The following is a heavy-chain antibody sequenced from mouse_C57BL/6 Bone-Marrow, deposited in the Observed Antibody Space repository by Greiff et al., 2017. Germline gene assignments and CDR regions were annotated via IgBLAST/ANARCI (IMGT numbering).Heavy chain of an antibody. Sequence: EVQLQQSGPVLVKPGPSVKISCKASGFTFTDYYMHWVKQSPGKSLEWIGLVYPYNSGTSYTHKFTGKATLTVDTSSSTEYMERNSLTSEDSAVYYGARRDSNYGYFDVWGTGTTVTVAS. CDR3: ARRDSNYGYFDV. CDR2: VYPYNSGT. D-gene: IGHD2-5*01. J-gene: IGHJ1*03. CDR1: GFTFTDYY. V-gene: IGHV1-36*01.